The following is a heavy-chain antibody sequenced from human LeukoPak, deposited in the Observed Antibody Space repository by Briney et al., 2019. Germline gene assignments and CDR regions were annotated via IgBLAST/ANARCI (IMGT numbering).Heavy chain of an antibody. CDR2: TKQDGSEK. V-gene: IGHV3-7*01. CDR3: AKDKWELKLTFDY. D-gene: IGHD1-26*01. CDR1: RFTFSSYW. J-gene: IGHJ4*02. Sequence: GGSLRLSCAASRFTFSSYWMSWVRQAPGKGLEWVANTKQDGSEKYYVDSVKGRFTISRDNAKNSLYLQMNSLRAEDTAVYYCAKDKWELKLTFDYWGQGTLVTVSS.